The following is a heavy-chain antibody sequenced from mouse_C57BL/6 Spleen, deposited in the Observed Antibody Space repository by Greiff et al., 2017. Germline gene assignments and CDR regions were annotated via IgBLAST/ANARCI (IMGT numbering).Heavy chain of an antibody. Sequence: EVNVVESGGCLVKPGGSLKLSCAASGFTFSDYGMHWVRQAPEKGLEWVEYISSGSSTIDYADTVKGRFTISRDNAKNTLFLQMTSLRSEDTAMYYCASSTMVTNAMDYWGQGTSVTVSS. D-gene: IGHD2-2*01. CDR1: GFTFSDYG. CDR2: ISSGSSTI. V-gene: IGHV5-17*01. CDR3: ASSTMVTNAMDY. J-gene: IGHJ4*01.